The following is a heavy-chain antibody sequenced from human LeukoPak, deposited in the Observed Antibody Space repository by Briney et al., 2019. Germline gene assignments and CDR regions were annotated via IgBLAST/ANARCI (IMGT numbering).Heavy chain of an antibody. V-gene: IGHV4-39*01. Sequence: SETLSLTCTVSGGSISSSSYYWGWIRQPPGKGLEWIGSIYYSGSTYYNPSLKSRVTISVDTSKNQFSLKLSSVTAADTAVYYCASHRPDAYGDPLDYWGQGNLVTVSS. D-gene: IGHD4-17*01. CDR1: GGSISSSSYY. CDR3: ASHRPDAYGDPLDY. J-gene: IGHJ4*01. CDR2: IYYSGST.